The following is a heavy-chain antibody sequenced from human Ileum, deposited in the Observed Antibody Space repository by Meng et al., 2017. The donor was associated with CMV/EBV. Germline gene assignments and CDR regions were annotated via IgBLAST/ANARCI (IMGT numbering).Heavy chain of an antibody. J-gene: IGHJ4*02. D-gene: IGHD5/OR15-5a*01. CDR1: GFMVSNYG. Sequence: GESLKISCAASGFMVSNYGMHWIRQAPGRGLEWVASVRFDGDNKYYGDSVKGRFTISRDNSKNTLYLQMNSLRDEDTAVYYCAKDLVTVYDRDHWGQGTLVTVSS. CDR3: AKDLVTVYDRDH. CDR2: VRFDGDNK. V-gene: IGHV3-30*02.